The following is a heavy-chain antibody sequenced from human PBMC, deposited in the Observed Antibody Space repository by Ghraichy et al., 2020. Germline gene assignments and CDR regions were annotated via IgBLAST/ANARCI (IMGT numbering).Heavy chain of an antibody. Sequence: SETLSLTCTVSGGSVSSGSYYWSWIRQPPGKGLEWIGYIYYSGSTNYNPSLKSRVTISVDTSKNQFSLKLSSVTAADTAVYYCARDSVDTANGDGMDVWGQGTTVTVSS. D-gene: IGHD5-18*01. V-gene: IGHV4-61*01. CDR1: GGSVSSGSYY. CDR3: ARDSVDTANGDGMDV. CDR2: IYYSGST. J-gene: IGHJ6*02.